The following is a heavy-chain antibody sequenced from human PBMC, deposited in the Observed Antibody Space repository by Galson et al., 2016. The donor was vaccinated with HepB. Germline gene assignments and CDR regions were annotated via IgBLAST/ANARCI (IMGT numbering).Heavy chain of an antibody. D-gene: IGHD6-13*01. CDR3: VKDNLERAAGIGGYFDL. J-gene: IGHJ4*02. CDR2: ISWSGNSI. Sequence: SLRLSCAASGFGFDDFAMHWVRQAPGKGLEWVSGISWSGNSIAYADPVKGRFTISRDNAKNSLFLQMRNLRPADAAFYYCVKDNLERAAGIGGYFDLWGQGTLVTVSS. V-gene: IGHV3-9*01. CDR1: GFGFDDFA.